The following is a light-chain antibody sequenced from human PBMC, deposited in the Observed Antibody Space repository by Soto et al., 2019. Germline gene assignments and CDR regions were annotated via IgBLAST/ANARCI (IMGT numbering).Light chain of an antibody. CDR3: QSYDSSLSGSRV. V-gene: IGLV2-8*01. Sequence: QSALTQPPPASGSPGQAVTISCTGTSSDIGGYDFVSWYQVRPGEAPQLIIYNVNGRPSGVPRRFSGSKSGNTASLTVSGLQAVDEADYYCQSYDSSLSGSRVFGTGTKVT. J-gene: IGLJ1*01. CDR2: NVN. CDR1: SSDIGGYDF.